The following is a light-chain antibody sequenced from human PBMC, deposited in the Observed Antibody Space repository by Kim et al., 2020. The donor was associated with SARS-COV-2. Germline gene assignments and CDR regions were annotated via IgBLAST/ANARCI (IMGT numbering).Light chain of an antibody. J-gene: IGLJ2*01. CDR1: KLGDKY. CDR3: QAWDSGVV. Sequence: VSVSPGQTARTTCSGDKLGDKYACWYQQKPGQSPMLVMYQVNKRPSGIPERFSGSNSGNTATLTISGTQAADDADYYCQAWDSGVVFGGGTQLTVL. CDR2: QVN. V-gene: IGLV3-1*01.